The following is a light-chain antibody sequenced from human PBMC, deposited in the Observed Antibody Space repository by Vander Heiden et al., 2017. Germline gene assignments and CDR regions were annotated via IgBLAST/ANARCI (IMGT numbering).Light chain of an antibody. V-gene: IGLV2-23*02. CDR2: EVN. Sequence: QSALTQPASVSGSPGQSITISCTGTSSDVRSSKLVSWDQHHPAKAPKLIIYEVNKRPSGASSRFSGSKSGNAASLTISGLQAEDEADYYCCSYAGSSTVLFGGGTNLTVL. CDR3: CSYAGSSTVL. CDR1: SSDVRSSKL. J-gene: IGLJ2*01.